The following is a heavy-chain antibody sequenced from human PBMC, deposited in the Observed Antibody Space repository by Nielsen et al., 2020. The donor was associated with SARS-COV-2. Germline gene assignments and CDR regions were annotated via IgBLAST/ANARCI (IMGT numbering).Heavy chain of an antibody. CDR2: INWNGGST. CDR3: AKDSLYYYGMDV. D-gene: IGHD5/OR15-5a*01. Sequence: GESLKISCAASGFTFDDYGMSWVRQAPGKGLEWVSGINWNGGSTGYADSVKGRFTISRDNAKNSLYLQMNSLRAEDTALYYCAKDSLYYYGMDVWGQGTTVTVSS. CDR1: GFTFDDYG. V-gene: IGHV3-20*04. J-gene: IGHJ6*02.